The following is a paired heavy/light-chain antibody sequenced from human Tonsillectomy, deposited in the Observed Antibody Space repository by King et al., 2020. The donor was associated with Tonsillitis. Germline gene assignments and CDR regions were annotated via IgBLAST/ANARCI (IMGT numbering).Light chain of an antibody. J-gene: IGLJ3*02. V-gene: IGLV3-25*02. CDR1: ALPKQY. CDR2: KDS. Sequence: SNELTQPPSVSVSPGQTARITCSGDALPKQYAYWYQQKPGQAPVLVIYKDSERPSGIPERFSGSSSGTTVTLTISGVQAEDEADYYCQSADSSGTYQVFGGGTKLTVL. CDR3: QSADSSGTYQV.
Heavy chain of an antibody. CDR2: IGGDGSEK. V-gene: IGHV3-7*03. J-gene: IGHJ3*02. Sequence: EVQLVESGGGLVQPGGSLRLSCVASGFTFSSHWMSWVRQAPGKGLEWVANIGGDGSEKKCVDSVKGRFTISRDNAKDSLYLQMNSLRDEDTALYYCARRAYCGSDCYGAFDIWGQGTMVTVSS. D-gene: IGHD2-21*02. CDR3: ARRAYCGSDCYGAFDI. CDR1: GFTFSSHW.